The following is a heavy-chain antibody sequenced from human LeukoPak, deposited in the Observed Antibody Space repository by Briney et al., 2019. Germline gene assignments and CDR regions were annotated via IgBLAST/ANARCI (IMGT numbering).Heavy chain of an antibody. CDR3: ARGRSSGWYGGHWFDP. D-gene: IGHD6-19*01. CDR1: GGSFSGYY. CDR2: INHSGST. Sequence: SETLSLTCAVYGGSFSGYYWSWIRQPPGKGLEWIGEINHSGSTNYNPSLKSRVTISVDTSKNRFSLKLSSVTAVDTAVYYCARGRSSGWYGGHWFDPWGQGTLVTVSS. V-gene: IGHV4-34*01. J-gene: IGHJ5*02.